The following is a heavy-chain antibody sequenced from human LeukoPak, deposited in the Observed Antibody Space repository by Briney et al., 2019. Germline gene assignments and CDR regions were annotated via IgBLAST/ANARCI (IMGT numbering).Heavy chain of an antibody. CDR2: IYYSGST. Sequence: SETLSLTCTVSGGSISSSSYYWGWIRQPPGKGLEWIGSIYYSGSTYYNPSLKSRVTISVVTSKNQFSLKPSSVTAADTAVYYCARDSTTVTTSAFDIWGQGTMVTVSS. CDR3: ARDSTTVTTSAFDI. J-gene: IGHJ3*02. D-gene: IGHD4-17*01. V-gene: IGHV4-39*02. CDR1: GGSISSSSYY.